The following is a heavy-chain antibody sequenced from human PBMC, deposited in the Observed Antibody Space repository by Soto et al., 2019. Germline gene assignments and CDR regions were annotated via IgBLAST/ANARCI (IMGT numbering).Heavy chain of an antibody. J-gene: IGHJ6*02. V-gene: IGHV5-51*01. D-gene: IGHD3-10*01. CDR1: GYSFTNYW. CDR3: ARHGLGSGSRGDGMDV. Sequence: EVQLVQSGAEVKKPGESLKISCSGSGYSFTNYWIGWVRQMPGKGLEWMGIINPDNSDTRYSPSFQGQVTISADKSISTAYLQWNSLKASDTAMFYCARHGLGSGSRGDGMDVWGQGTTVTVSS. CDR2: INPDNSDT.